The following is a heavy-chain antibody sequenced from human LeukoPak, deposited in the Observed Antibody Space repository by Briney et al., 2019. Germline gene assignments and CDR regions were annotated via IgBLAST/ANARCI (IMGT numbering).Heavy chain of an antibody. V-gene: IGHV4-4*07. D-gene: IGHD3-3*01. J-gene: IGHJ5*02. Sequence: SETLSLTCTVSGGSISSYYWSWLRQPAGKGLEWIGRIYTSGSTNYNPSLKSRVTMSVDTYKNQFSLKLSSVTAADTAVYYCARDHYDFWSGPKGSWFDPWGQGTLVTVSS. CDR2: IYTSGST. CDR3: ARDHYDFWSGPKGSWFDP. CDR1: GGSISSYY.